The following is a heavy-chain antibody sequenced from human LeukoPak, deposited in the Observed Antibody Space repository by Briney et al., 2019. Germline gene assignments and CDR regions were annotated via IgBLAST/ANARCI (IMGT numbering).Heavy chain of an antibody. CDR3: AKKGGAAFYNWFDP. D-gene: IGHD1-26*01. J-gene: IGHJ5*02. Sequence: PGGSLRLSRAASGFTFSSFGMHWVRQAPGKGLEWLAYIRFDGSNKEYADSLEGRFTISRDNSKNALYLQIDSLRPEDTAVYYCAKKGGAAFYNWFDPWGQGALVTVSS. CDR2: IRFDGSNK. V-gene: IGHV3-30*02. CDR1: GFTFSSFG.